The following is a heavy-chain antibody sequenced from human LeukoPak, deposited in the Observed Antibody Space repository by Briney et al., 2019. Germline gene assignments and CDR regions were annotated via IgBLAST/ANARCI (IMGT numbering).Heavy chain of an antibody. V-gene: IGHV4-31*03. Sequence: SETLSLTCTVSGGSISSGGYYWSWIRQPPGKGLEWLGYIYYSGSTYYNPSLKSRVTISVDTSKNQFSLKLSSVTAADTAVYYCARVSGYDGGHFDYWGQGTLVTVSS. CDR1: GGSISSGGYY. J-gene: IGHJ4*02. D-gene: IGHD5-12*01. CDR2: IYYSGST. CDR3: ARVSGYDGGHFDY.